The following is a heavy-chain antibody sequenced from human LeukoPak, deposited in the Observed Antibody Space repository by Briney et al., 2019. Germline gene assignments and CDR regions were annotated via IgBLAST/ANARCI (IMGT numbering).Heavy chain of an antibody. D-gene: IGHD6-13*01. CDR3: AKQVWYSSSWYSDY. V-gene: IGHV1-18*01. CDR1: GYTFTTYG. J-gene: IGHJ4*02. CDR2: ISAYNGNT. Sequence: ASVKVSCKASGYTFTTYGISWVRQAPGQGLEWMGWISAYNGNTNYAQKLQGRLTMTTDTSTSTGYMELNSLRAEDTAVYYCAKQVWYSSSWYSDYWGQGILVTVSS.